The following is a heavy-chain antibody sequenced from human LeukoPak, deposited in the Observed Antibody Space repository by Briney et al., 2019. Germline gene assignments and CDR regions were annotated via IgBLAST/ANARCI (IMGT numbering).Heavy chain of an antibody. CDR2: ISGSGGNT. CDR3: ARGGYILTTNWFDP. J-gene: IGHJ5*02. Sequence: GGSLRLSCAASGLTFSNYGMSWVRQAPGKGLEWVSAISGSGGNTYYADSVKGRFTISRDNAKNSLYLQMNSLRAEDTAMYYCARGGYILTTNWFDPWGQGTLVTVSS. V-gene: IGHV3-23*01. D-gene: IGHD3-9*01. CDR1: GLTFSNYG.